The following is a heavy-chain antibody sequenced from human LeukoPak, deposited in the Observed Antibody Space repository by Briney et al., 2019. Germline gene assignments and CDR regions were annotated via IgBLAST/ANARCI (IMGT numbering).Heavy chain of an antibody. Sequence: GGSLRLSCAASGFTFSSYWMHWVRQAQGKGLVWVSRINSDGSSTSYADSVKGRFTISRDNAKNTLYLQMNSLRAEDTAVYYCARRPYYDSSGYYYYYYGMDVWGQGTTVTVSS. CDR3: ARRPYYDSSGYYYYYYGMDV. V-gene: IGHV3-74*01. D-gene: IGHD3-22*01. CDR1: GFTFSSYW. CDR2: INSDGSST. J-gene: IGHJ6*02.